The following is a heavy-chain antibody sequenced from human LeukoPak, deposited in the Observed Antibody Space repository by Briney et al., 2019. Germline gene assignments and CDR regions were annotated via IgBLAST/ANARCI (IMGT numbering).Heavy chain of an antibody. CDR3: ARVQLERRREGWFDP. J-gene: IGHJ5*02. Sequence: GASVNVSCKASGYTFTSYDINWVRQATGQGLEWMGWMNPNSGNTGYAQKFQGRVTITRNTSISTAYMELSSLRSEDTAVYYCARVQLERRREGWFDPWGQGTLVTVSS. V-gene: IGHV1-8*01. D-gene: IGHD1-1*01. CDR2: MNPNSGNT. CDR1: GYTFTSYD.